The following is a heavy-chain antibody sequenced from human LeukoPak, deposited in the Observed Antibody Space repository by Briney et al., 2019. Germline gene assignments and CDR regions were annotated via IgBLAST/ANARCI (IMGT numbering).Heavy chain of an antibody. D-gene: IGHD3-16*01. CDR3: ARIGDDYTYDY. Sequence: GGSQRLSCAASGFTVSSNYMSWVRQAPGKGLEWVSFIYSGGSTYYADSAMGRFTISRDNSKNTLYLQMNSLRAEDTAVDYCARIGDDYTYDYWGQGTLVTVYS. J-gene: IGHJ4*02. CDR2: IYSGGST. CDR1: GFTVSSNY. V-gene: IGHV3-53*01.